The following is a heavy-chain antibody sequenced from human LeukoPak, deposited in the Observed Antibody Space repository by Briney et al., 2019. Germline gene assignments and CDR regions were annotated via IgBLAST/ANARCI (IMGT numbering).Heavy chain of an antibody. J-gene: IGHJ4*02. CDR1: GFTFSSYA. CDR3: AKACPAAGTFDS. Sequence: GGSLRLSCAASGFTFSSYAMPWLRQAPDKALEWVSTILPGGGDTYYAGSVKSRFTISRDTSKNTLYLQMNTLRVEDTAVYCCAKACPAAGTFDSWDQGSLVTVSS. CDR2: ILPGGGDT. V-gene: IGHV3-23*01. D-gene: IGHD6-13*01.